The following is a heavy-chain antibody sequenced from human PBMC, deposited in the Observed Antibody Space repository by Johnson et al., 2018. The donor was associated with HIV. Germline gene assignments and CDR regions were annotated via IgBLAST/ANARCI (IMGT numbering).Heavy chain of an antibody. V-gene: IGHV3-66*01. CDR2: IYSGGST. D-gene: IGHD3-22*01. CDR1: GFTVSSNY. CDR3: ARDGPYVSSGYYYDFGALDI. Sequence: VQLVESGGGLVQPGGSLRLSCAASGFTVSSNYMSWVRQAPGKGLEWVSVIYSGGSTYYADSVKGRFTISRDNSKNTLYLQMNSLRAEDTAVYYCARDGPYVSSGYYYDFGALDIWGQGTMVTVSS. J-gene: IGHJ3*02.